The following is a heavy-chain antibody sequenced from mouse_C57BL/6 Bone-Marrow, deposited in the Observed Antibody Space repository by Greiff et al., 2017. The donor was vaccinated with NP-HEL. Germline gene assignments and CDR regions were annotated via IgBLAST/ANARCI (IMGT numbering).Heavy chain of an antibody. J-gene: IGHJ4*01. D-gene: IGHD4-1*01. Sequence: QVQLKQPGAELVMPGASVKLSCKASGYTFTSYWMHWVKQRPGQGLEWIGEIDPSDSYTNYNQKFKGKSTLTVDKSSSTAYMQLSSLTSEDSAVYYCARSWDGNYYAMDYWGQGTSVTVSS. CDR2: IDPSDSYT. V-gene: IGHV1-69*01. CDR3: ARSWDGNYYAMDY. CDR1: GYTFTSYW.